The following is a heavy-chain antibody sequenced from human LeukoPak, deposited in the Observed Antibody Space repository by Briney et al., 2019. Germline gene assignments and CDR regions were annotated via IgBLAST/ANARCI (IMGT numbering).Heavy chain of an antibody. CDR2: IKEDGSDK. CDR3: ARDAAYGYDRFDS. D-gene: IGHD4-17*01. Sequence: GGSLRLSCAASGFIFSSYWMAWVRQAPGKGLEGVASIKEDGSDKNYVDSVKGRFTISRDNAKNSLSLQMNSLRAEDTAVYYCARDAAYGYDRFDSWGQGTQVTVSS. J-gene: IGHJ4*02. V-gene: IGHV3-7*01. CDR1: GFIFSSYW.